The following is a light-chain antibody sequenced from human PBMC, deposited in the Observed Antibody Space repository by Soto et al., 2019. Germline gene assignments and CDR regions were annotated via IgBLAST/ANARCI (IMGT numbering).Light chain of an antibody. Sequence: EIVLTQSPGTLSLFPGERATLSCRASQSVSSTYFAWYRQKPGQPPSLLIYGASNRATGVPDRFSGSASGTDFTLTISRLEPEDFAVYYCQQYCSSPPGFTFGPGTTVDIK. CDR2: GAS. J-gene: IGKJ3*01. CDR1: QSVSSTY. CDR3: QQYCSSPPGFT. V-gene: IGKV3-20*01.